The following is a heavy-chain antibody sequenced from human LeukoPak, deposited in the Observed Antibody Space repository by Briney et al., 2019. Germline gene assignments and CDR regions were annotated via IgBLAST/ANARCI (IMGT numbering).Heavy chain of an antibody. J-gene: IGHJ3*02. CDR3: ATAFLGGYYYAGAFDI. V-gene: IGHV1-58*01. CDR2: IVVGSGNT. D-gene: IGHD3-22*01. CDR1: GFTFTSSA. Sequence: GTSVKVSFTASGFTFTSSAVQWVRQARGQRLEWIGWIVVGSGNTNYAQKFQERVTITRDMSTSTAYMELSSLRSEDTAVYYCATAFLGGYYYAGAFDIWGQGTMVTVSS.